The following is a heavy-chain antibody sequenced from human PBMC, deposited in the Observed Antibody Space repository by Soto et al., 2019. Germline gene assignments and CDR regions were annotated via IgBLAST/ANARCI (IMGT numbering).Heavy chain of an antibody. V-gene: IGHV6-1*01. J-gene: IGHJ5*02. CDR3: ASNRPCSGGSCYRTFDP. CDR1: GASFSSNIAA. D-gene: IGHD2-15*01. CDR2: TYYRSKWYN. Sequence: SQPLSVTSAISGASFSSNIAACNCIRQSPSRGLEWLGRTYYRSKWYNDYAVSVKSRITINPDTSKNQFSLQLNSVTPEDTAVYYCASNRPCSGGSCYRTFDPWGQGTLVTVSS.